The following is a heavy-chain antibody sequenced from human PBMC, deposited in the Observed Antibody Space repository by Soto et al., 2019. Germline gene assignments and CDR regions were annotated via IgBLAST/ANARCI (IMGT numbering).Heavy chain of an antibody. CDR2: IRSKANSYAT. V-gene: IGHV3-73*01. D-gene: IGHD6-13*01. J-gene: IGHJ6*02. Sequence: GGSLRLSCAASGFTFSGSAMHWVRQASGKGLEWVGRIRSKANSYATAYAASAKGRFTISRDDSKNTAYLQMNSLKTEDTAVYYCTRFSSWSYYYYGMDVWGQGTXVTVSS. CDR1: GFTFSGSA. CDR3: TRFSSWSYYYYGMDV.